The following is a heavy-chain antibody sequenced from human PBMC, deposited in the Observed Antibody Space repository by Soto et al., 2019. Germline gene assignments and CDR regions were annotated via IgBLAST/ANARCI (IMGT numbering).Heavy chain of an antibody. D-gene: IGHD1-26*01. CDR1: GFTFSSYG. V-gene: IGHV3-30*18. CDR2: ISYDGSNK. Sequence: HPGGSLRLSCAASGFTFSSYGMHWVRQAPGKGLEWVAVISYDGSNKYYADSVKGRFTISRDNSKNTLYLQMNSLRAEDTAVYYCAKATLSGSYYLDYYYGMDVWGQGTTVTVSS. J-gene: IGHJ6*02. CDR3: AKATLSGSYYLDYYYGMDV.